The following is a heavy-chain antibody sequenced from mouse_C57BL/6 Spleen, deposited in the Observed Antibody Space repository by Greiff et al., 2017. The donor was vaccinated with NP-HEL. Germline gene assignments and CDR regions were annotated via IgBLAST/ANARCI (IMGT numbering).Heavy chain of an antibody. D-gene: IGHD2-2*01. CDR1: GYSFTGYY. V-gene: IGHV1-42*01. J-gene: IGHJ2*01. CDR2: INPSTGGT. Sequence: VQLKESGPELVKPGASVKISCKASGYSFTGYYMNWVKQSPEKSLEWIGEINPSTGGTTYNQKFKAKATLTVDKSSSTAYMQLKSLTSEDSAVYYCARGATMVTTYFDYWGQGTTLTVSS. CDR3: ARGATMVTTYFDY.